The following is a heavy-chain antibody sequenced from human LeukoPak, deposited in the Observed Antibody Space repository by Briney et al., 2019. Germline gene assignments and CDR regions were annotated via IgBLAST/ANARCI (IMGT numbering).Heavy chain of an antibody. CDR2: INSDGSST. D-gene: IGHD5-18*01. Sequence: PGGSLRLSCAASGFTFSNYWMLWVRQAPGKGLVWVSRINSDGSSTTYADSVKGRFTISRDNAKNTLYLQMNSLRAEDTAVYYCARDPHGYWWFDPWGQGTLVTVSS. J-gene: IGHJ5*02. CDR1: GFTFSNYW. V-gene: IGHV3-74*03. CDR3: ARDPHGYWWFDP.